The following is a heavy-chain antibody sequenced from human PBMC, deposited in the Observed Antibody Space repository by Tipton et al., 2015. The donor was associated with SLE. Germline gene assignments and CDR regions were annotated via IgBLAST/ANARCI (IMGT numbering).Heavy chain of an antibody. CDR3: AREGQYQGWFGP. D-gene: IGHD2-2*01. CDR1: GGSISRSSHY. CDR2: IYYSGRT. J-gene: IGHJ5*02. Sequence: TLSLTCTVSGGSISRSSHYWGWIRQPPGKGLEWIGSIYYSGRTYYNSSLKSRVTISVDTSKNQFSLKLSSVTAADTAVYYCAREGQYQGWFGPWGQGTLVTVSS. V-gene: IGHV4-39*07.